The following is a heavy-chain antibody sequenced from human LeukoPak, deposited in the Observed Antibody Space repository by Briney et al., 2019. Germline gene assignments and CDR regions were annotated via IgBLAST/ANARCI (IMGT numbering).Heavy chain of an antibody. D-gene: IGHD1-7*01. Sequence: ASVKVSCKTSGYTFTIYGLSWVRQAPGQGLEWMGWISGYNGNTKYAQKFQGRVTMTTDTSTSTSYMELRSLRSDDTAVYYCASFKWNYGPDAFDIWGQGTMVTISS. CDR2: ISGYNGNT. J-gene: IGHJ3*02. V-gene: IGHV1-18*01. CDR3: ASFKWNYGPDAFDI. CDR1: GYTFTIYG.